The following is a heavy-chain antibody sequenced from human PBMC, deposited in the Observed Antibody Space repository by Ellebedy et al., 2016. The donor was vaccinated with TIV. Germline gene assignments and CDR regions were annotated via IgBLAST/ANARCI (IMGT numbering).Heavy chain of an antibody. CDR2: IYYNGST. J-gene: IGHJ4*02. Sequence: MPSETLSLTCTVSDGSISRYYWSWIRQPPGKGLEWIGYIYYNGSTNYNPSLKSRVTIPVDTSKNQFSLRLSSVTAADTAVYHCSRALRSGMFDYWGQGTLVTVSS. CDR1: DGSISRYY. D-gene: IGHD3-10*02. V-gene: IGHV4-59*01. CDR3: SRALRSGMFDY.